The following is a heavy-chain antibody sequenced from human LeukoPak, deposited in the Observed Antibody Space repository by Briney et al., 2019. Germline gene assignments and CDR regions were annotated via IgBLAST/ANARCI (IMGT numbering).Heavy chain of an antibody. Sequence: GGSLRLSCAASGFTFSNFAMTWVRQAPGKGLEWVSVLYSDGNTKYADSVQGRFTISRDNSKNTLYLEMNSLSPDDTAVYYCARGVEPLAANTLAYWGQGTLVTVSS. CDR2: LYSDGNT. D-gene: IGHD1-14*01. J-gene: IGHJ4*02. CDR3: ARGVEPLAANTLAY. CDR1: GFTFSNFA. V-gene: IGHV3-53*01.